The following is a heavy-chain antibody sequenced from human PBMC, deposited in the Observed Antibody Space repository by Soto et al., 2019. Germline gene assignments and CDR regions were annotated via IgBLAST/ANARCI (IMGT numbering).Heavy chain of an antibody. CDR3: ARVKYCSSTRCLNPHDY. CDR1: GFPFSSYS. J-gene: IGHJ4*02. V-gene: IGHV3-21*01. CDR2: VTGSSGFI. Sequence: GGSLRLSCAGSGFPFSSYSMNWVRQAPGKGLEWVSSVTGSSGFIHYADSVKGRFTISRDNARNSLYLQMNTLRAEDTAVYYCARVKYCSSTRCLNPHDYWGQGTLVTVSS. D-gene: IGHD2-2*01.